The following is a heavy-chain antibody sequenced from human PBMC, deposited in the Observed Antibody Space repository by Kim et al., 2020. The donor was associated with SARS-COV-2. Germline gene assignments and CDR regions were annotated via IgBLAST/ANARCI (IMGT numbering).Heavy chain of an antibody. CDR3: ARERGGHYYGSGSYYNTAYYYYGMDV. J-gene: IGHJ6*02. D-gene: IGHD3-10*01. CDR2: ISSSSSYI. CDR1: GFTFSSYS. Sequence: GGSLRLSCAASGFTFSSYSMNWVRQAPGKGLEWVSSISSSSSYIYYADSVKGRFTISRDNAKNSLYLQMNSLRAEDTAVYYCARERGGHYYGSGSYYNTAYYYYGMDVWGQGTTVTVSS. V-gene: IGHV3-21*01.